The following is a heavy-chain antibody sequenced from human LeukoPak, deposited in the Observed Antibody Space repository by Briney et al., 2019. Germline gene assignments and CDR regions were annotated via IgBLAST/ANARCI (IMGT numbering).Heavy chain of an antibody. CDR2: ISSSSSYI. CDR1: GFTFSSYS. CDR3: AKDLDNIAVAGLDY. J-gene: IGHJ4*02. Sequence: GGSLRLSCAASGFTFSSYSMNWVRQAPGKGLEWVSSISSSSSYIYYADSVKGRFTISRDNAKNSLYLQMNSLRAEDTAVYYCAKDLDNIAVAGLDYWGQGTLVTVSS. D-gene: IGHD6-19*01. V-gene: IGHV3-21*04.